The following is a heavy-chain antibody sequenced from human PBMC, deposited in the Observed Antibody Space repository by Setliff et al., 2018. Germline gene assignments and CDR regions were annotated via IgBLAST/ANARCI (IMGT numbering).Heavy chain of an antibody. D-gene: IGHD6-6*01. CDR1: GGTFSDYH. J-gene: IGHJ4*02. CDR2: INHRGST. V-gene: IGHV4-34*01. CDR3: ARGRNIAARLLDS. Sequence: PSETLSLTCAAYGGTFSDYHWTWIRQSPEKGLEWIGEINHRGSTNYNPSLKSRVTISIDTSKDQFSLKLISMTAADTAVYYCARGRNIAARLLDSWGQGTLGTSPQ.